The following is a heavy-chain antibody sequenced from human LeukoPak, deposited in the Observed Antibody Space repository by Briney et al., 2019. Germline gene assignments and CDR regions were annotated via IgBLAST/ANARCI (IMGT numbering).Heavy chain of an antibody. J-gene: IGHJ4*02. D-gene: IGHD6-13*01. CDR2: IKQDGSEK. V-gene: IGHV3-7*01. Sequence: PSETLSLTCTVSGGSISSSSYYWGWIRQPPGKGLEWVANIKQDGSEKYYVDSVKGRFTISRDNAKNSLYLQMNSLRAEDTAVYYCARGDVAAGFDYWGQGTLVTVSS. CDR1: GGSISSSSYY. CDR3: ARGDVAAGFDY.